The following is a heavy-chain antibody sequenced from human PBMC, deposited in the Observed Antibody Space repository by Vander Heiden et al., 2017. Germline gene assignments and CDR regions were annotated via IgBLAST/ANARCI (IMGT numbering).Heavy chain of an antibody. Sequence: QVQLVQPGAEVKKPGASVKVSCTASGYTFTSYAMHWVRQAPGQRLEWMGWINAGNGNSKYSQNFQGRVTITRDTSASTAYMELSSLRSEDTAVYYCARGEDSSSWYGSWFDPWGQGTLVTVSS. V-gene: IGHV1-3*01. CDR1: GYTFTSYA. CDR3: ARGEDSSSWYGSWFDP. CDR2: INAGNGNS. J-gene: IGHJ5*02. D-gene: IGHD6-13*01.